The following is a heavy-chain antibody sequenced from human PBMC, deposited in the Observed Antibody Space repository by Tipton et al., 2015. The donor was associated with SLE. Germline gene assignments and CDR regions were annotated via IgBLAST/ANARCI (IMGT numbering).Heavy chain of an antibody. D-gene: IGHD2-2*01. CDR1: GDSVSSNSVT. Sequence: GLVKPSQTLSLTCAISGDSVSSNSVTWNWIRQSPSRGLEWLGRTYYRSKWFNDYAVSVKSRIIINPDTSKNQFSLQLNSVTPEDTAIYYCARVWGTGSRGVDYWGQGTLVTVSS. V-gene: IGHV6-1*01. CDR2: TYYRSKWFN. J-gene: IGHJ4*02. CDR3: ARVWGTGSRGVDY.